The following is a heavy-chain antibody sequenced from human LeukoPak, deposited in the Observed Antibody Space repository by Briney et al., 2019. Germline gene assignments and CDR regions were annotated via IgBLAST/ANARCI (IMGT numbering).Heavy chain of an antibody. V-gene: IGHV3-21*01. CDR3: ARALKIAVAGEIDY. CDR1: GFTFNSYS. J-gene: IGHJ4*02. D-gene: IGHD6-19*01. Sequence: PGGSLRLSCAASGFTFNSYSVNWVRQAPGKGLEWVSCISSSSTFIYYADSVKGRFTVSRDNAKNSVFLQMSSLRVEDTAVYYCARALKIAVAGEIDYWGQGTLVTVSS. CDR2: ISSSSTFI.